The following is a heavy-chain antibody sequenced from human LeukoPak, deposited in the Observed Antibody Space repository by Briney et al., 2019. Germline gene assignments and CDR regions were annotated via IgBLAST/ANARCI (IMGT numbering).Heavy chain of an antibody. Sequence: SVKVSCKASGGTFSSYTIIWVRQAPGQGLEWMGRIIPILGIANYAQKFQGRVTITADKSTSTAYMELSSLRSEDTAVYYCARVGDNWNDLDYWGQGTLVTVSS. J-gene: IGHJ4*02. CDR2: IIPILGIA. D-gene: IGHD1-1*01. CDR1: GGTFSSYT. V-gene: IGHV1-69*02. CDR3: ARVGDNWNDLDY.